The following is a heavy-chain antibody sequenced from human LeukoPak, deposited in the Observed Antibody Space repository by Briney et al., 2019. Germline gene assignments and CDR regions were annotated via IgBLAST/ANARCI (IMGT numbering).Heavy chain of an antibody. D-gene: IGHD6-13*01. CDR1: GGSISGYY. J-gene: IGHJ6*03. CDR2: ICMNGST. V-gene: IGHV4-59*12. Sequence: SETLSLTCTVSGGSISGYYWSWVRQPPGKGMEWVGSICMNGSTYYNPSLKGRVTISVDTSKNQFSLKLSSVTAAHTAAYSCSRAPTPTYGSWYSGYYYYFYMDVWGKGTTVTVSS. CDR3: SRAPTPTYGSWYSGYYYYFYMDV.